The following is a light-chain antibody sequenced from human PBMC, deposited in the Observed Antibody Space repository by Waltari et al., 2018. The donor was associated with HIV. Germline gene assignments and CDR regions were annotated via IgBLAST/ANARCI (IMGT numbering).Light chain of an antibody. Sequence: QSALTQPASVSGSPGQSITISCTGASSDVGGYKYVSWYQHHPGKAPKLMIYDVSERSSGVSNRFSGAKSGNTASLTISGLQAEDEADYYCCSYAGSSTLLFGGGTKVTVL. J-gene: IGLJ3*02. CDR3: CSYAGSSTLL. CDR2: DVS. V-gene: IGLV2-23*02. CDR1: SSDVGGYKY.